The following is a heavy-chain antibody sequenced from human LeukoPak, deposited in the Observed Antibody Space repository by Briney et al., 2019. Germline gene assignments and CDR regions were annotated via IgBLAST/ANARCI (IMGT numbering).Heavy chain of an antibody. CDR1: GFTFSSYW. CDR3: ARWGIAAPRSMAFDI. D-gene: IGHD6-13*01. Sequence: GGSLRLSCAASGFTFSSYWMSWVRQAPGKGLEWVAVISYDGSNKYYADSVKGRFTISRDNSKNTLYLQMNSLRAEDTAVYYCARWGIAAPRSMAFDIWGQGTMVTVSS. CDR2: ISYDGSNK. V-gene: IGHV3-30-3*01. J-gene: IGHJ3*02.